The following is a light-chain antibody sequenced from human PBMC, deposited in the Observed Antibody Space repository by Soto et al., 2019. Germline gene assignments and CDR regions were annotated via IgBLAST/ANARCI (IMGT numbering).Light chain of an antibody. Sequence: EIVMTQSPATLSLSPGERATLSCRASQSVNNNVAWYQQKPGQAPRLLIYGASTRAAGIPARVSGTRSGTEFTLTISSLQSEDFAVYYCQQYNNWPRTFGQGTKVDIK. CDR2: GAS. CDR3: QQYNNWPRT. J-gene: IGKJ2*01. CDR1: QSVNNN. V-gene: IGKV3-15*01.